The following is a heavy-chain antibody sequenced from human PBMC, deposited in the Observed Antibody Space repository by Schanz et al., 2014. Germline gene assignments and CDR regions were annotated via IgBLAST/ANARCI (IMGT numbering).Heavy chain of an antibody. CDR3: ARPPHDSSGYYPFDY. J-gene: IGHJ4*02. CDR2: IGVDGTTT. D-gene: IGHD3-22*01. V-gene: IGHV3-23*04. CDR1: GFGFSSYS. Sequence: VQLVDSGGGLVKPGGSLRLSCTASGFGFSSYSMNWLRQAPGKGLEWVSVIGVDGTTTYYADSVKGRFTISRDNSKNTLYLQMNSLRAEDAAVYYCARPPHDSSGYYPFDYWGQGTLVTVSA.